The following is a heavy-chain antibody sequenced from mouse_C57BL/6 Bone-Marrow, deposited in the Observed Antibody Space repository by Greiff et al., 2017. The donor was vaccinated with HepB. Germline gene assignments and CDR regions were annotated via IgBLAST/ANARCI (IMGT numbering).Heavy chain of an antibody. Sequence: VQLQQSGAELVMPGASVKLSCKASGYTFTSYWMHWVKQRPGQGLEWIGEIDPSDSYTNYNQKFKGKSTLTVDKSSSTAYMQLSSLTSEDSAVFYSARGRDYGGFDCWGKGTTLTVAS. D-gene: IGHD2-4*01. V-gene: IGHV1-69*01. CDR2: IDPSDSYT. CDR3: ARGRDYGGFDC. J-gene: IGHJ2*01. CDR1: GYTFTSYW.